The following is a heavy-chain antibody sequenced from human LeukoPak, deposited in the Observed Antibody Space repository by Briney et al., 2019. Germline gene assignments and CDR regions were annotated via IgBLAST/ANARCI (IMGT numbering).Heavy chain of an antibody. CDR2: IYYSGST. CDR1: GGSISSYY. CDR3: AREYYGSGTHFDY. D-gene: IGHD3-10*01. J-gene: IGHJ4*02. Sequence: SETLSLTCTVSGGSISSYYWSWIRQPPGKGLEWIGYIYYSGSTNYNPSLKSRVTISVDTSKNQFSLKLSSVTAADSAVYFCAREYYGSGTHFDYWGQGTLVTVSS. V-gene: IGHV4-59*12.